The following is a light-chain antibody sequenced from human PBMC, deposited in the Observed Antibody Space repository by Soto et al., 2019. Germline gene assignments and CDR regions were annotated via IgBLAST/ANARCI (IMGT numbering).Light chain of an antibody. J-gene: IGKJ1*01. V-gene: IGKV3-20*01. CDR1: QSVSSSY. CDR2: GAS. CDR3: QQYGSSHRA. Sequence: ELVMTQSPATLSVSPGERATLSCSASQSVSSSYLAWYQQKPGQAPRLLIYGASSRASGIPDRFSGGGSGTEFSLTISRLEPEDLAVYYCQQYGSSHRAFGQGTKVDI.